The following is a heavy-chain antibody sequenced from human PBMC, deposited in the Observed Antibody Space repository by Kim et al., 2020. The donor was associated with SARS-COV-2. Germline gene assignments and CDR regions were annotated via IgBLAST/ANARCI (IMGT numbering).Heavy chain of an antibody. D-gene: IGHD2-21*01. V-gene: IGHV4-31*03. CDR3: PKMHKLWANWYFDL. J-gene: IGHJ2*01. CDR2: VHDTGST. Sequence: SETLSLTCSVSGGSISSGGYYWTWIRQHPGKGLEWIGYVHDTGSTFYHPSLKNRVTISVDTSKNVFSLRLSSVTAADTAVYYCPKMHKLWANWYFDLWGR. CDR1: GGSISSGGYY.